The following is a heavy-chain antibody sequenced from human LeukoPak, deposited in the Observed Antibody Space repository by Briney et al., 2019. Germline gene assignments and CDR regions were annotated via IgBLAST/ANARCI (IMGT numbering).Heavy chain of an antibody. Sequence: SETLSLTCAVSGGSISSSNWWSCVRQPPGKGLEWIGEIYHSGSTNYNPSLKSRVTISVDKFKNQFSLKLSSVTAADTAVYYCARNTATVTLYWYFDLWGRGTLVTVSS. CDR1: GGSISSSNW. CDR3: ARNTATVTLYWYFDL. CDR2: IYHSGST. J-gene: IGHJ2*01. V-gene: IGHV4-4*02. D-gene: IGHD4-17*01.